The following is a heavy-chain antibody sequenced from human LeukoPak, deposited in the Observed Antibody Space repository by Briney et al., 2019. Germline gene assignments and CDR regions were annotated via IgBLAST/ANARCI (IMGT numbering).Heavy chain of an antibody. CDR2: MNPNSGNT. J-gene: IGHJ4*02. CDR3: ARGSSSGWI. Sequence: ASVKVSCKASGYTFTGYYMHWVRQATGQGLEWMGWMNPNSGNTGYAQKFQGRVTITRNTSISTAYMELSSLRSEDTAVYYCARGSSSGWIWGQGTLVTVSS. D-gene: IGHD6-19*01. CDR1: GYTFTGYY. V-gene: IGHV1-8*03.